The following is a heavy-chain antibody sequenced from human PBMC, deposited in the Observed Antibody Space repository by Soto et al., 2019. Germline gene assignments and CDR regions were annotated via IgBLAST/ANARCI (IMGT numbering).Heavy chain of an antibody. CDR3: ARAGMYSGSYYSTPFDY. CDR2: ISAYNGNT. CDR1: GYTFTSYG. D-gene: IGHD1-26*01. V-gene: IGHV1-18*04. J-gene: IGHJ4*02. Sequence: GASVKVSCKASGYTFTSYGISWVRQAPGQGLEWMGWISAYNGNTNYAQKLQGRVTMTTDTSTSTAYMELRSLRSDDTAVYYCARAGMYSGSYYSTPFDYWGQGTLVTVSS.